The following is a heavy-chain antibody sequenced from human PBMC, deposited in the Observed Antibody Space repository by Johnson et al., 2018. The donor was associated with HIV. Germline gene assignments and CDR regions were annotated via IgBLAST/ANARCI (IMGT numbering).Heavy chain of an antibody. V-gene: IGHV3-11*04. J-gene: IGHJ3*02. Sequence: QLVESGGGLVKPGGSLRLSCAASGFTFSDFYMSYIRQAPGKGLEWVSYISSSGSTIYYADSVKGRFTISRDHSKNTLYLQMNSLRAEDTAVYYCARDGGWLDAFDIWGQGTMVTVSS. CDR1: GFTFSDFY. CDR3: ARDGGWLDAFDI. CDR2: ISSSGSTI. D-gene: IGHD6-19*01.